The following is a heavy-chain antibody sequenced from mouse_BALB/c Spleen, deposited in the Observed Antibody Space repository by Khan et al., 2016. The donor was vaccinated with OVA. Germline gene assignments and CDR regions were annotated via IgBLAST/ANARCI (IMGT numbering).Heavy chain of an antibody. CDR1: GYTFTNYI. CDR3: VRDYGSSFWFAY. D-gene: IGHD1-1*01. CDR2: INPYNDGT. V-gene: IGHV1S136*01. J-gene: IGHJ3*01. Sequence: VQLKESGPELVKPGASVKMSCKASGYTFTNYIIHWVKQKPGQGLEWIGYINPYNDGTKYNEKFKGKATLTSDKSSSTAYMEISGLTSEDSAVYYCVRDYGSSFWFAYWGQGTLVTVSA.